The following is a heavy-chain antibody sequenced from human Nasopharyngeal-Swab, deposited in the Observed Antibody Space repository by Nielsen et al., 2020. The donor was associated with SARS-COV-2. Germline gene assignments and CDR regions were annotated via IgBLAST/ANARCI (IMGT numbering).Heavy chain of an antibody. CDR1: GFTFSSYA. CDR3: AKSKGMADAFEI. CDR2: ISGSGGST. J-gene: IGHJ3*02. Sequence: GESLKISCAASGFTFSSYAMSWVRQAPGKGLEWVSAISGSGGSTYYADSVKGRFTISRDHSKNTLYLQMNSLRAEGTAVYYCAKSKGMADAFEIWGQGTMVTVSS. D-gene: IGHD5-24*01. V-gene: IGHV3-23*01.